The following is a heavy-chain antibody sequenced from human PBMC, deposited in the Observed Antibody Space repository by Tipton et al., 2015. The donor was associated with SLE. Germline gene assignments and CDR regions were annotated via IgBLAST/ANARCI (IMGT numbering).Heavy chain of an antibody. CDR2: IIFSSSTT. D-gene: IGHD2-2*01. V-gene: IGHV3-23*03. Sequence: SLRLSCAASGFTFSSSAMSWVRQAPGKGLEWVSIIFSSSTTYYADSVKGRFTISRANSRNTLYLEMNSLRTEDTAVYYCAKDSCSSTGSCYRGVDYWGQGTLVTVSS. CDR3: AKDSCSSTGSCYRGVDY. J-gene: IGHJ4*02. CDR1: GFTFSSSA.